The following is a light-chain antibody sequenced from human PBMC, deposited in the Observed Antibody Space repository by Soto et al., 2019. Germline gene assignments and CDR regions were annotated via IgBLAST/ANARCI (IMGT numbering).Light chain of an antibody. Sequence: DIQMTQSPSSLSASVGDRVTITCRASQSITTYLHWYQQKPGKAPKLLIYGASNLQTGVPSRFSGSGFGTDFTLTITTLQSEDFATYYCQQSSTVSLTFGGGTKVEI. J-gene: IGKJ4*01. CDR1: QSITTY. CDR2: GAS. V-gene: IGKV1-39*01. CDR3: QQSSTVSLT.